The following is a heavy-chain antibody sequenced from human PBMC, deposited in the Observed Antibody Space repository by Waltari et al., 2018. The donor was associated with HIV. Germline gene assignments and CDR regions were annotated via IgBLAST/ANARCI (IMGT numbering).Heavy chain of an antibody. D-gene: IGHD4-17*01. J-gene: IGHJ2*01. Sequence: GRSLRLSCAASGFTFDDYAMHWVRQAPGKGLEWVSGISWNSGTIGYADSVKGRFTISRDNAKNSLYLQMNSLRAEDTALYYCAKDKRSGYGGNSVWYFDLWGRGTLVTVSS. CDR2: ISWNSGTI. CDR3: AKDKRSGYGGNSVWYFDL. CDR1: GFTFDDYA. V-gene: IGHV3-9*01.